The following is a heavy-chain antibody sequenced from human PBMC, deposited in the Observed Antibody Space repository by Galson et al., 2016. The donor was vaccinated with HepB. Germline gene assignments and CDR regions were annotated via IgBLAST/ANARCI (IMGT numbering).Heavy chain of an antibody. J-gene: IGHJ4*02. D-gene: IGHD1-7*01. CDR1: GYSFTNYG. Sequence: SVKVSCKASGYSFTNYGITWVRQAPGQGLEWMVWIRALNGDANFAQMFQGRVTMTSDTSTGTVYMELRSLSSDDTAVYYCARDLGTAWAPGAYWGQGTLVTVSS. CDR3: ARDLGTAWAPGAY. CDR2: IRALNGDA. V-gene: IGHV1-18*01.